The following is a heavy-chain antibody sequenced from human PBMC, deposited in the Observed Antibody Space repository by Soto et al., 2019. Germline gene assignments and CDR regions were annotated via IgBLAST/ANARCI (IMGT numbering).Heavy chain of an antibody. Sequence: GSLRLSCAAAGFIVSSNYMSWVRQAPGKGLEWVSVIYSGGSVYYADSVKGRFTISRDNYKNTLYLQMNSLRAEDTAVYYCARGSHVLDYWGQGTLVTVSS. D-gene: IGHD3-16*01. CDR3: ARGSHVLDY. J-gene: IGHJ4*02. CDR2: IYSGGSV. V-gene: IGHV3-53*01. CDR1: GFIVSSNY.